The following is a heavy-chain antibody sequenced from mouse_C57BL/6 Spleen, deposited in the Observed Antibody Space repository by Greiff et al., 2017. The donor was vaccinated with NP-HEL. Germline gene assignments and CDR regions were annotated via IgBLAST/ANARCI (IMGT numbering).Heavy chain of an antibody. Sequence: EVQGVESGGGLVKPGGSLKLSCAASGFTFSSYAMSWVRQTPEKRLEWVATISDGGSYTYYPDNVKGRFTISRDNAKNNLYLQMSHLKSEDTAMYYCARGRRGNYYGFAYWGQGTLVTVSA. CDR2: ISDGGSYT. CDR1: GFTFSSYA. D-gene: IGHD1-1*01. V-gene: IGHV5-4*01. J-gene: IGHJ3*01. CDR3: ARGRRGNYYGFAY.